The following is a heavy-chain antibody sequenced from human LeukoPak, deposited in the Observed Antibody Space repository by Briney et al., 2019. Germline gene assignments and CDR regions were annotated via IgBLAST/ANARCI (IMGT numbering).Heavy chain of an antibody. Sequence: GGSLRLSCAASGFTFSNAWMSWVRQAPGKGLEWVGRIKSKTDGGTTDYAAPVKGRFTISRDDSKNTLYLQMNSLKTGDTAVYYCTTDTEIAVAGTWSDYWGQGTLVTVSS. D-gene: IGHD6-19*01. CDR3: TTDTEIAVAGTWSDY. CDR1: GFTFSNAW. V-gene: IGHV3-15*01. J-gene: IGHJ4*02. CDR2: IKSKTDGGTT.